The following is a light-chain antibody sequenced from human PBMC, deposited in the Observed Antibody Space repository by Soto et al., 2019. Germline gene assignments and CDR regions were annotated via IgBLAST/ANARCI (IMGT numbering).Light chain of an antibody. V-gene: IGKV1-39*01. Sequence: DIQMTQSPSSLSASVGDRVTITCRASQSISTSLNWYQQKPGQAPKLLIYAASYLQSGVPSRFSGSGSGTEFTLTISSLQPEDLATYFCKQSDHSPMYTFGQGTDLKIK. J-gene: IGKJ2*01. CDR3: KQSDHSPMYT. CDR1: QSISTS. CDR2: AAS.